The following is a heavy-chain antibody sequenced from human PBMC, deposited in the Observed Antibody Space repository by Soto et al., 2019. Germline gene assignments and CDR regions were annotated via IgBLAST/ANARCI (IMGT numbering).Heavy chain of an antibody. Sequence: SETLSLTCTVSGGSISSGDYYWSWIRQPPGKGLEWIGYIYYSGSTYYNPSLKSRVTISVDTSKNQFSLKLSSVTDADTAVYYCARGIYSGYDYTWFDPWGQGTLVTVSS. CDR2: IYYSGST. CDR1: GGSISSGDYY. V-gene: IGHV4-30-4*01. CDR3: ARGIYSGYDYTWFDP. J-gene: IGHJ5*02. D-gene: IGHD5-12*01.